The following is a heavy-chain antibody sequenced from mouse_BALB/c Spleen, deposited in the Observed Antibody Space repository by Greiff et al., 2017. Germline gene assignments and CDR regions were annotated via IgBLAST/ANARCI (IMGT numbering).Heavy chain of an antibody. V-gene: IGHV2-6-7*02. CDR3: ARVKYGNHYAMDY. CDR1: GFSLTGYG. J-gene: IGHJ4*01. D-gene: IGHD2-10*02. Sequence: VKLQESGPGLVAPSQSLSITCTVSGFSLTGYGVNWVRQPPGKGLEWLGMIWGDGSTDYNSALKSRLSISKDNSKSQVFLKMNSLQTDDTARYYCARVKYGNHYAMDYWGQGTSVTVSS. CDR2: IWGDGST.